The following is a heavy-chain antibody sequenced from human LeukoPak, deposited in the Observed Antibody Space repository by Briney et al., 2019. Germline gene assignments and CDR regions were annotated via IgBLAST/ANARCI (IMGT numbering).Heavy chain of an antibody. V-gene: IGHV3-66*01. CDR3: AREFSRIRGVTRGYYFDY. J-gene: IGHJ4*02. Sequence: GGSLRLSCAASGFTVSSNYMSWVRQAPGKGLEWVSVIYSGGSTYYADSVKGRFTISRDNSKNTLYLQMNSLRAEDTAVYYCAREFSRIRGVTRGYYFDYWGQGTLVTVSS. CDR2: IYSGGST. D-gene: IGHD3-10*01. CDR1: GFTVSSNY.